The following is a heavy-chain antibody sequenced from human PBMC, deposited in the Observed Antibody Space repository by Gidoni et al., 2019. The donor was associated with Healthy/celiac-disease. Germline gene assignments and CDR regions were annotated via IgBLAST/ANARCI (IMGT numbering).Heavy chain of an antibody. V-gene: IGHV4-39*02. CDR3: AREFKYYYGSGSYSEGFDP. CDR2: IYYSGST. Sequence: SISSSSYYWGWIRQPPGKGLEWIGSIYYSGSTYYNPSLKSRVTISVDTSKNQFSLKLSSVTAADTAVYYCAREFKYYYGSGSYSEGFDPWGQGTLVTVSS. CDR1: SISSSSYY. D-gene: IGHD3-10*01. J-gene: IGHJ5*02.